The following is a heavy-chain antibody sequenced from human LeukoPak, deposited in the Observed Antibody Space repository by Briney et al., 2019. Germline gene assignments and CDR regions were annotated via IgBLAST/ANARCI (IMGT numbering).Heavy chain of an antibody. CDR2: IIPIFGTA. D-gene: IGHD5-18*01. CDR1: GGTFSSYA. CDR3: ARDQGYSYGHNPIFDY. V-gene: IGHV1-69*13. Sequence: SVTVSCKASGGTFSSYAISWVRQAAGQGLEWMGGIIPIFGTANYAQKFQGRVTITADESTSTAYMELSSLRSEDTAVYYCARDQGYSYGHNPIFDYWGQGTLVTVSS. J-gene: IGHJ4*02.